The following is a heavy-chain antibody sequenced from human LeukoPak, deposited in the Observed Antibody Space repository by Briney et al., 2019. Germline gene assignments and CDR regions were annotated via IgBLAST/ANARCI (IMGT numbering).Heavy chain of an antibody. V-gene: IGHV1-8*01. Sequence: GASVKVSCKASGYTFTSYDINWVRQATGQGLEWMGWMNPNSGNTGYAQKFQGRVTMTRNTSISTAYMELSSLRSEDTAVYYCARATWVLLLYYYYYMDVWGKGTTVTVSS. CDR3: ARATWVLLLYYYYYMDV. J-gene: IGHJ6*03. CDR2: MNPNSGNT. CDR1: GYTFTSYD. D-gene: IGHD1-26*01.